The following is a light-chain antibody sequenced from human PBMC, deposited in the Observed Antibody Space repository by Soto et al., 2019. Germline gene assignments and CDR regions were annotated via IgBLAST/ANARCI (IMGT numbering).Light chain of an antibody. Sequence: QSALTXPASXXXXXGQSITISCTGTSSDVGGYSYVSWNQQHPGKAPKLMIYEVSNRPSGVSNRFSGSKSGNTASLTISGLQAEDEADYYCSSYTSSSSYVFRTGTKLTVL. V-gene: IGLV2-14*01. CDR1: SSDVGGYSY. CDR3: SSYTSSSSYV. CDR2: EVS. J-gene: IGLJ1*01.